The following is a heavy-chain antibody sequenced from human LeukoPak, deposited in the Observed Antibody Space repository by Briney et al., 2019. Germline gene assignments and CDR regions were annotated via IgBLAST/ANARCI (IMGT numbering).Heavy chain of an antibody. D-gene: IGHD6-19*01. Sequence: KPSETLSLTCAVYGGSFSSYYWSWIRQPAGKGLEWIGRIYTSGSTNYNPSLKSRVTMSVDTSKNQFSLKLSSVTAADTAVYYCARTGYSSGWYPLDYWGQGTLVTVSS. V-gene: IGHV4-59*10. J-gene: IGHJ4*02. CDR2: IYTSGST. CDR1: GGSFSSYY. CDR3: ARTGYSSGWYPLDY.